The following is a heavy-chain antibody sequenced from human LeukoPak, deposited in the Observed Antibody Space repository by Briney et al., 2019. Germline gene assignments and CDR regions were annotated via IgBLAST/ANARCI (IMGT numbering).Heavy chain of an antibody. CDR3: ARGQMVRGVTFFPD. CDR1: GFTFSSYW. Sequence: GGSLRLSCAASGFTFSSYWMSWVRQAPGKGLEWVANIKQDGSEKYYVDSVKGRFTISRDNAKNSLYLQMNSLRAEDTAVYYCARGQMVRGVTFFPDWGQGTLVTVSS. D-gene: IGHD3-10*01. CDR2: IKQDGSEK. V-gene: IGHV3-7*01. J-gene: IGHJ4*02.